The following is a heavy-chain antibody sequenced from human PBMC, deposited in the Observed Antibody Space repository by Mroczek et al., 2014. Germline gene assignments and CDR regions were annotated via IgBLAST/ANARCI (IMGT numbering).Heavy chain of an antibody. CDR3: ARDPGGSYYGEEAAFDI. CDR2: IYYSGST. Sequence: KESGPGLVKPSETLSLTCTVSGGSISSYYWSWIRQPPGKGLEWIGYIYYSGSTNYNPSLKSRVTISVDTSKNQFSLKLSSVTAADTAVYYCARDPGGSYYGEEAAFDIWGQGTMVTVSS. V-gene: IGHV4-59*01. J-gene: IGHJ3*02. CDR1: GGSISSYY. D-gene: IGHD1-26*01.